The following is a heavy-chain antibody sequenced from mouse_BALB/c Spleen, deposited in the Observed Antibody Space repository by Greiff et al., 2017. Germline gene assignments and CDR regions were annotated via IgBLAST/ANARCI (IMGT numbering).Heavy chain of an antibody. D-gene: IGHD1-1*01. Sequence: VKLVESGPGLVAPSQSLSITCTVSGFSLTDYGVSWIRQPPGKGLEWLGVIGGGGSTYYNSALKSRLSISKDNSKSQVFLKMNSLQTDDTAMYYCAKLQLLTGYAMDYWGQGTSVTVSS. CDR1: GFSLTDYG. CDR2: IGGGGST. V-gene: IGHV2-6-5*01. CDR3: AKLQLLTGYAMDY. J-gene: IGHJ4*01.